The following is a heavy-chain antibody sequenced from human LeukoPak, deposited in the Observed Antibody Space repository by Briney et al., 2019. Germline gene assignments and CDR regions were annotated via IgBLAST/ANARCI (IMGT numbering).Heavy chain of an antibody. CDR2: INHSGDT. D-gene: IGHD6-13*01. Sequence: SETLSLTCAVYGDSFSGYFWSWIRQPPDKGLEWIGEINHSGDTYYNPSLRSRVTLSVDTSKNQFSLKVTPVTAADTAVYYCARLVSQTEPRFDSWGQGTLVTVSS. J-gene: IGHJ4*02. CDR3: ARLVSQTEPRFDS. CDR1: GDSFSGYF. V-gene: IGHV4-34*01.